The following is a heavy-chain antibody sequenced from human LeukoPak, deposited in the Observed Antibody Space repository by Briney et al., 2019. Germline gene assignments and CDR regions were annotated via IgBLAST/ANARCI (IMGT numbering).Heavy chain of an antibody. Sequence: PSETLSLTCAVYGGSFSGYYWSWLRQPPGKGLEWIGEINHSGSTNYNPSLKSRVTISVDTSKNQFSLKLTSVTAADTAVYYCARGVVAAPQTFDYWGQGNLVTVSS. J-gene: IGHJ4*02. V-gene: IGHV4-34*01. D-gene: IGHD2-15*01. CDR1: GGSFSGYY. CDR2: INHSGST. CDR3: ARGVVAAPQTFDY.